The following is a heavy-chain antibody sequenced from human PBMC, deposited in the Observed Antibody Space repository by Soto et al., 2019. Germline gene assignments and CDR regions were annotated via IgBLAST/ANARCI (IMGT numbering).Heavy chain of an antibody. D-gene: IGHD4-17*01. CDR2: ISGSGGST. CDR1: GFTFSIYA. J-gene: IGHJ4*02. Sequence: PGGSLRLSCAASGFTFSIYAMSWVRQAPGKGLEWVSGISGSGGSTYHADSVKGRFTISRDNSKNTLYLLMDSLRAEDTAVYYCAKSVTTTDPIDYWGQGTLVTVSS. V-gene: IGHV3-23*01. CDR3: AKSVTTTDPIDY.